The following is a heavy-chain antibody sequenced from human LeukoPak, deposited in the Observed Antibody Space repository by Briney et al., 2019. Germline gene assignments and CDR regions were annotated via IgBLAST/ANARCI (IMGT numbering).Heavy chain of an antibody. CDR3: ARDALWFGSPGWFDP. Sequence: GGSLRLSCAASGFTFSSYEMNWVRQAPGKGLEWVSYISSSGSTIYYADSVKGRFTISTANAKNSLYLKMNSLRAEDTAVYYCARDALWFGSPGWFDPWGQGTLVTVSS. J-gene: IGHJ5*02. CDR1: GFTFSSYE. CDR2: ISSSGSTI. V-gene: IGHV3-48*03. D-gene: IGHD3-10*01.